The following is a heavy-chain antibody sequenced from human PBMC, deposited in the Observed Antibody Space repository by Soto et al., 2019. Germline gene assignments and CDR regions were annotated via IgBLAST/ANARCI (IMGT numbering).Heavy chain of an antibody. V-gene: IGHV4-61*01. CDR1: GGSVSSGSYY. Sequence: PSETLSLTCTVSGGSVSSGSYYWSWIRQPPGKGLEWIGYIYYSGSTNYNPSLKSRVTISVDTSKNQFSLKLSSVTAADTAIYYCARAPRIVGATIDSWGQGTLVTVSS. D-gene: IGHD1-26*01. CDR3: ARAPRIVGATIDS. J-gene: IGHJ4*02. CDR2: IYYSGST.